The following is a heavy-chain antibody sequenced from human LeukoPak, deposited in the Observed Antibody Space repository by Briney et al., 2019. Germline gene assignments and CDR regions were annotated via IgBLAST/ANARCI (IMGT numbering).Heavy chain of an antibody. CDR1: GYTFTSYD. CDR2: MNPNSGNT. V-gene: IGHV1-8*02. CDR3: ARGPYGSGSYPTDY. D-gene: IGHD3-10*01. Sequence: ASVKVSCKASGYTFTSYDINWVRQATGQGLEWMGWMNPNSGNTGYAQKFQGRLTMTRDTSTSTVYMELSSLRSEDTAVYYCARGPYGSGSYPTDYWGQGTLVTVSS. J-gene: IGHJ4*02.